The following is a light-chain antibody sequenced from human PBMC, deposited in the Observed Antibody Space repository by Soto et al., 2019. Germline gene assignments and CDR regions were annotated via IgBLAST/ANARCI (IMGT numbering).Light chain of an antibody. CDR1: QNISMY. CDR2: GAS. Sequence: DIQMPQSPSSLSASVGDRVSITCRAMQNISMYINWYQQKPGRAPKVLIYGASSLQSGVPSRFSGSGSGTDFTLTISSLQTEDFATYSCQQSYISSFTFGPGAKVDL. CDR3: QQSYISSFT. J-gene: IGKJ3*01. V-gene: IGKV1-39*01.